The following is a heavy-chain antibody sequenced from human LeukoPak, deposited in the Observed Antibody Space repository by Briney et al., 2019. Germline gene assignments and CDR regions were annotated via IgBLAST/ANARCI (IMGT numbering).Heavy chain of an antibody. D-gene: IGHD3-10*01. CDR3: ARGVVQGENWFDP. J-gene: IGHJ5*02. V-gene: IGHV4-59*11. CDR1: GGSISSHS. Sequence: PSETLSLTCTVSGGSISSHSRTWIRQSPEKGLEWIGYIYKSGGTNYNPSLKSRVTITADTSKNQFSLKLTSVTAADTAVYYCARGVVQGENWFDPWGPGTLVTVSS. CDR2: IYKSGGT.